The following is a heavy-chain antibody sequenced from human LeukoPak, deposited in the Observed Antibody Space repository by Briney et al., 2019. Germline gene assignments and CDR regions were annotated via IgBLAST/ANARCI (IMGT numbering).Heavy chain of an antibody. D-gene: IGHD6-13*01. CDR1: GYTFTGYY. Sequence: ASVKLSCKASGYTFTGYYMHWVRQAPGQGLEWMGRINPNSGGTNYAQKFQGRVTMTRDTSISTAYMELSRLRSDDTAVYYCARGYSSSWYYFDYWGQGTLVTVSS. CDR3: ARGYSSSWYYFDY. V-gene: IGHV1-2*06. J-gene: IGHJ4*02. CDR2: INPNSGGT.